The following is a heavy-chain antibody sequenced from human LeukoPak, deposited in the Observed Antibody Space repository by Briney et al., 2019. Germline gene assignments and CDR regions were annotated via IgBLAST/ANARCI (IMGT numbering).Heavy chain of an antibody. CDR3: ARVRDDCSGGSCYLEYYYYYYMDV. CDR2: IKQDGSEK. CDR1: GFTFSSYW. D-gene: IGHD2-15*01. J-gene: IGHJ6*03. V-gene: IGHV3-7*01. Sequence: GGSLRLSCAASGFTFSSYWMSWVRQAPGKGLEWVANIKQDGSEKYYVDSVKGRFTISRDNAKNSLYLQMNSLRAEDTAVYYCARVRDDCSGGSCYLEYYYYYYMDVWGKGTTVTISS.